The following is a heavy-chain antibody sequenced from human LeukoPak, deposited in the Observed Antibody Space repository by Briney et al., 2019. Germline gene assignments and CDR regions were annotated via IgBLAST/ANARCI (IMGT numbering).Heavy chain of an antibody. V-gene: IGHV4-38-2*01. J-gene: IGHJ4*02. D-gene: IGHD1-26*01. CDR1: GYSISSGYY. CDR2: IYHSGSA. Sequence: SETLSLTCAVSGYSISSGYYWGWIRQPPGKGLEWIGSIYHSGSAYYNPSLKSRVTISVDTSKNQFSLKLSSVNAADTAVYYCARGYSGSYFDYFDYWGQGTLVTVSS. CDR3: ARGYSGSYFDYFDY.